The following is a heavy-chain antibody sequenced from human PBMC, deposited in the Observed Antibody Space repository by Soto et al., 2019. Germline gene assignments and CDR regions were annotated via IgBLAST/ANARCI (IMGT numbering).Heavy chain of an antibody. CDR1: GYTFTSYG. Sequence: QVQLVQSGAEVKKPGASVKVSCKASGYTFTSYGISWVRQAPGQGLEWMGWISAYNGNTNYAQKLQGRVTMTTDTSASTADMELRSLRSDDTAVYYCARDKGYCTNGVCQNWFGPWGQGTLVTVSS. V-gene: IGHV1-18*01. J-gene: IGHJ5*02. CDR2: ISAYNGNT. D-gene: IGHD2-8*01. CDR3: ARDKGYCTNGVCQNWFGP.